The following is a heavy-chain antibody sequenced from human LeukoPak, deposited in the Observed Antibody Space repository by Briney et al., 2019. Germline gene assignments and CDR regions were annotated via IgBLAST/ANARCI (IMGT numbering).Heavy chain of an antibody. V-gene: IGHV4-39*01. CDR1: GGSMRLSSDY. CDR2: IFYSGTT. Sequence: PSETLSLTCSVSGGSMRLSSDYWGWLRQSPGKGLEWIGSIFYSGTTYYSPSLRSRLTISIDTSENLFSLSLRSVAAADTAIYYCARHRVVQVHRRHYYHGLDAWGLGTTVIVSS. D-gene: IGHD1-1*01. J-gene: IGHJ6*02. CDR3: ARHRVVQVHRRHYYHGLDA.